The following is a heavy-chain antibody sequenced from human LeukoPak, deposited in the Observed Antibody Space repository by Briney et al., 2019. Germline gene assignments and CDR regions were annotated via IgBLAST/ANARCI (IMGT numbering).Heavy chain of an antibody. CDR1: GFTCSSYA. D-gene: IGHD3-10*01. V-gene: IGHV3-23*01. CDR3: AKDYYGSGSYYGFVGY. CDR2: ISGRGGST. Sequence: GGSLRLSCAASGFTCSSYAMSWVRQAPGKGLEWVSAISGRGGSTFYADSVKGRFTISRDNSKNTLYLRMDSLRAEDTAIYYCAKDYYGSGSYYGFVGYWGQGTLVTVSS. J-gene: IGHJ4*02.